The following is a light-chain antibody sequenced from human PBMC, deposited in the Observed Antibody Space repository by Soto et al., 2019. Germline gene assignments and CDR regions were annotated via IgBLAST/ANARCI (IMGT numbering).Light chain of an antibody. V-gene: IGKV1-39*01. CDR1: QSIGNY. J-gene: IGKJ4*01. Sequence: DIQMTQSPSSLSASVGDRVIITCRASQSIGNYLSWYQQKPGKAPKLLIYAASSLESGVPPRFSGGGSGTDFTRTISSLQPEDFATYYCEQSYSAPLTYPLTFGGGTKVEVK. CDR3: EQSYSAPLTYPLT. CDR2: AAS.